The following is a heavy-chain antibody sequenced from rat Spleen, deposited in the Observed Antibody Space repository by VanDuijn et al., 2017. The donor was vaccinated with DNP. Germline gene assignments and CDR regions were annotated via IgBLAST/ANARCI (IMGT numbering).Heavy chain of an antibody. CDR2: INYDGSNT. V-gene: IGHV5-7*01. CDR3: ARGDA. J-gene: IGHJ4*01. CDR1: GFTFSDYN. Sequence: EVQLVESGGGFVQPGKSLKLSCAASGFTFSDYNMAWVRQVPKKGLEWVATINYDGSNTNYRDSVKGRFTISRDNAKSTLYLQMDSLRSEDTATYYCARGDAWGQGTSVTVSS.